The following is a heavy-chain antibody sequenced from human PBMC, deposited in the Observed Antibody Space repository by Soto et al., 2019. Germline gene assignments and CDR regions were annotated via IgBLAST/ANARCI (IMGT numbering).Heavy chain of an antibody. J-gene: IGHJ4*02. CDR2: IHGTRSII. Sequence: EVQLVESGGGLVQPGGSLKLSCAVSGFTFSSHAMNWVRQAPGKGLEWVAYIHGTRSIIYYADSVKGRFTISRDNAKNSLYLQMDSLRDEDTALYYCARDARNADYDYWGQGTLVTGSS. D-gene: IGHD3-16*01. CDR3: ARDARNADYDY. CDR1: GFTFSSHA. V-gene: IGHV3-48*02.